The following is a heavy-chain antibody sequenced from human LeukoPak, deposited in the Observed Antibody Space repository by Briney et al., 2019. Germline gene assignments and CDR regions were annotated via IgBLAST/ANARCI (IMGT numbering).Heavy chain of an antibody. J-gene: IGHJ3*02. D-gene: IGHD6-13*01. Sequence: ASVKVSFKASGYTFTSYYMHWVRQAPGQGLEWMGLINPSGGSTRYAQKFQGRVTMTRDTSTSTVYMELSSLRSEDTAVYYCARERGLSSQGDAFDIWGQGTMVTVSS. V-gene: IGHV1-46*01. CDR1: GYTFTSYY. CDR2: INPSGGST. CDR3: ARERGLSSQGDAFDI.